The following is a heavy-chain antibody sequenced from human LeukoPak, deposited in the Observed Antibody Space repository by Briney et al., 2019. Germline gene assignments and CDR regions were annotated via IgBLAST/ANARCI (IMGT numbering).Heavy chain of an antibody. V-gene: IGHV3-30*04. CDR1: GFTFSSYA. Sequence: GSLRLSCAASGFTFSSYAMHWVRQAPGKGLEWVAVISYDGSNKYYADSVKGRFTISRDNSKNTLYLQMNSLRAEDTAVYYCARGSYCSGGSCYSVAPKDFDYWGQGTLVTVSS. J-gene: IGHJ4*02. D-gene: IGHD2-15*01. CDR2: ISYDGSNK. CDR3: ARGSYCSGGSCYSVAPKDFDY.